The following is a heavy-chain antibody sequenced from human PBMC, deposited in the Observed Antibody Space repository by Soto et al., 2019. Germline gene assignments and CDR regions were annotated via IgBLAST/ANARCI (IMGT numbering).Heavy chain of an antibody. V-gene: IGHV4-39*01. CDR2: IYYSGST. J-gene: IGHJ6*03. Sequence: QLQLQESGPGLVKPSETLSLTCTVSGGSISSSSYQWGWIRQPPGKGLEWIGSIYYSGSTYYNPSLKSRVTISVDTSKNQFSLKLNSVTAADTAVYYCARHPAAGSGRYYYYYMDVWGKGTTVTVSS. CDR1: GGSISSSSYQ. D-gene: IGHD3-10*01. CDR3: ARHPAAGSGRYYYYYMDV.